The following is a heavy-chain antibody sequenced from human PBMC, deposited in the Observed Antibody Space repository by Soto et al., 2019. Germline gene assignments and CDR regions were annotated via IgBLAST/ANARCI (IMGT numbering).Heavy chain of an antibody. J-gene: IGHJ4*02. CDR2: IDTSSTKI. Sequence: QVQLVESGGDLVKRGGSLRLSCAASGYIFSDYYMSWIRQAPGKGLEWISYIDTSSTKIYYADSVKGRFTISRDNAKNSLYLEMNSLRDEDTAVYYCASHYDMWSGYLSPVDYWGQGTLVTVSS. CDR1: GYIFSDYY. CDR3: ASHYDMWSGYLSPVDY. V-gene: IGHV3-11*01. D-gene: IGHD3-3*01.